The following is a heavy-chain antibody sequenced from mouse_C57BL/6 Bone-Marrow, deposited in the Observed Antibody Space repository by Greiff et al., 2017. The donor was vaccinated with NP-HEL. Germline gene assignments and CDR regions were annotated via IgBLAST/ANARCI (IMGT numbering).Heavy chain of an antibody. CDR2: ISYSGST. V-gene: IGHV3-8*01. CDR1: GYSITSDY. J-gene: IGHJ1*03. CDR3: ARFGGSYYYGSSSYWYFDV. D-gene: IGHD1-1*01. Sequence: EVKLVESGPGLAKPSQTLSLTCSVTGYSITSDYWNWIRKFPGNKLEYMGYISYSGSTYYNPSLKSRISITRDTSKNQYYLQLNSVTTEDTATYYCARFGGSYYYGSSSYWYFDVWGTGTTVTVSS.